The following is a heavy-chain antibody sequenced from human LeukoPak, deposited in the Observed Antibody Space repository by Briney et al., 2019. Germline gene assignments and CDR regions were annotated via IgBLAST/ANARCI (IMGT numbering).Heavy chain of an antibody. CDR3: ARLGCSGGSCYQYYYYYMDV. D-gene: IGHD2-15*01. V-gene: IGHV4-39*01. J-gene: IGHJ6*03. Sequence: SETLSLTCTVSGGSISSSSYYWGWIRQPPGKGLEWIGSIYYSGSTYYIPSLKSRVTISVDTPKNQFSLKLSSVTAADTAVYYCARLGCSGGSCYQYYYYYMDVWGKGTTVTVSS. CDR1: GGSISSSSYY. CDR2: IYYSGST.